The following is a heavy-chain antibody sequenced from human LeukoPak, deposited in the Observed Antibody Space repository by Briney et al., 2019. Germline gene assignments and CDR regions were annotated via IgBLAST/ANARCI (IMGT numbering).Heavy chain of an antibody. CDR2: IYYSGST. V-gene: IGHV4-39*07. J-gene: IGHJ6*02. D-gene: IGHD5-12*01. CDR1: GGSISSSSYY. CDR3: ARTSYSGYDLYYYYGMDV. Sequence: SETLSLTCTVSGGSISSSSYYWGWIRQPPGKGLEWIGSIYYSGSTYYNPSLKSRVTISVDTSKNQFSLKLSSVTAADTAVYYCARTSYSGYDLYYYYGMDVWGQGTTVTVSS.